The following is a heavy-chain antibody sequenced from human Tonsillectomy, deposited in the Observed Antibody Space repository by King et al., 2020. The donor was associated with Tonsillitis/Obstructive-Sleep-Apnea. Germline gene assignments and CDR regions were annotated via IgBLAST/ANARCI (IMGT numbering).Heavy chain of an antibody. Sequence: TLKESGPVLVKPTETLTLTCTVSGFSLSNAKLGVSWIRQTPGKALEWLAHIFSNDEVSYSTSLKTRLTISKDPFRRQVVLTMTNMDPVDTGTYYCARSGERYGGVAACDFWGPGTLVTVSS. CDR1: GFSLSNAKLG. J-gene: IGHJ4*02. CDR3: ARSGERYGGVAACDF. D-gene: IGHD5-18*01. CDR2: IFSNDEV. V-gene: IGHV2-26*01.